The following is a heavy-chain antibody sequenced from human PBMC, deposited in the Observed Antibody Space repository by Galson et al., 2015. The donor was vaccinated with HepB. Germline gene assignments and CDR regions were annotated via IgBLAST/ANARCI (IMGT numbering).Heavy chain of an antibody. CDR3: ARLYLDVRTRVSDWFCGL. V-gene: IGHV3-23*01. CDR2: VTAYGETT. J-gene: IGHJ2*01. Sequence: SLRLSCAASGFTFTHYGMTWVRQAPGKGLEWVSGVTAYGETTYYADSVQGRFTISKDNSKNTLYLDMDGLRVEVRALYYCARLYLDVRTRVSDWFCGLWGCGTQVTVSS. CDR1: GFTFTHYG. D-gene: IGHD2-15*01.